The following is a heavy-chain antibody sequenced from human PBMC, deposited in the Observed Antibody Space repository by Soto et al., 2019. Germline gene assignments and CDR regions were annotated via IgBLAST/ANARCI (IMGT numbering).Heavy chain of an antibody. CDR2: IIPILGIA. CDR1: GGPFSSYT. D-gene: IGHD6-13*01. V-gene: IGHV1-69*02. Sequence: ASVKVSCKSSGGPFSSYTISWVRQAPGQGLEWMGRIIPILGIANYAQKFQGRVTITADKSTSTAYMELSSLRSEDTAVYYCARRIAAAHYGMDVWGQGTTVTVSS. CDR3: ARRIAAAHYGMDV. J-gene: IGHJ6*02.